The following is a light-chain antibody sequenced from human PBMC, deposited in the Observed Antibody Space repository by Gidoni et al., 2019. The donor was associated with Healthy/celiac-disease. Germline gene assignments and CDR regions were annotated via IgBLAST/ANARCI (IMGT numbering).Light chain of an antibody. CDR3: SSYTSSSTLDVV. CDR2: DVS. CDR1: SRDVGCYNY. Sequence: QSALTQPASVSGSPGQSITISCTGTSRDVGCYNYVSWYQQHPGKAPKLMIYDVSNRPPGVSNRFSGSKSGNTASLTISGLQAEDEADYYCSSYTSSSTLDVVFGGGTKLTVL. J-gene: IGLJ2*01. V-gene: IGLV2-14*01.